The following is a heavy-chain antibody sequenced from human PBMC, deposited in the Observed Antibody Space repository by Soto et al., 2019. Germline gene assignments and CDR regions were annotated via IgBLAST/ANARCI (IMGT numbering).Heavy chain of an antibody. CDR3: AHRVRLMSTWFYGAFDF. Sequence: QITLKESGPTLVTPTQTLTLTCTFSGFSLTTNGVGVGWVRQPPGKALEWLALIYWDDDKCYSPSLKSRLTITKDTSRNQVVLTIANMDPVDTATYYCAHRVRLMSTWFYGAFDFWGQGAMVIVSS. J-gene: IGHJ3*01. D-gene: IGHD3-10*01. CDR2: IYWDDDK. V-gene: IGHV2-5*02. CDR1: GFSLTTNGVG.